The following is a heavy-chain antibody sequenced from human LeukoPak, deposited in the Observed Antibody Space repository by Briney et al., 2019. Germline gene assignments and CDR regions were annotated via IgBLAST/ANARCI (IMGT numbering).Heavy chain of an antibody. CDR1: GGSINNYY. J-gene: IGHJ6*03. V-gene: IGHV4-4*07. CDR3: ARDVGWRGMNYYMDV. CDR2: IDDSGNT. Sequence: SETLSLTCTVSGGSINNYYWSWIRQPAGKGLEWIGRIDDSGNTHYKPSFKSRVTISVDASKNQFSLKLSSVTAADTAMYYCARDVGWRGMNYYMDVWGKGTTVTVSS. D-gene: IGHD3-3*01.